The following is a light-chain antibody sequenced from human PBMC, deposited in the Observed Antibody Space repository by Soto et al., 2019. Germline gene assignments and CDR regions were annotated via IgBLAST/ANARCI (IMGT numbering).Light chain of an antibody. CDR3: QQYNNWPPIT. V-gene: IGKV3D-15*01. Sequence: ETVMTQSPSTLSVSPGERATLSCRASQSVSSKLAWYQQKPGQAPRLLIYGASTRATGIPARFSGSGSGTEFTLSISSLQSEDFAVYYCQQYNNWPPITFGQGTRLEIK. CDR2: GAS. CDR1: QSVSSK. J-gene: IGKJ5*01.